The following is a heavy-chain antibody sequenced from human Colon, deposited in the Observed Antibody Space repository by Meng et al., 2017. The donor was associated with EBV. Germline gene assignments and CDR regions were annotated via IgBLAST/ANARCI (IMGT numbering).Heavy chain of an antibody. D-gene: IGHD2-2*01. CDR3: ARDVVVPAALTVRIDY. Sequence: VDSGDSVKMPGASVKVSCKSPGTTLQSYAINWGHQAPGQSLEWMGWINGGNGKTKYSQKFQGRVTITRDTSASTAYMELSSLRSEDTAVYYCARDVVVPAALTVRIDYWGQGTLVTVSS. V-gene: IGHV1-3*01. CDR2: INGGNGKT. J-gene: IGHJ4*02. CDR1: GTTLQSYA.